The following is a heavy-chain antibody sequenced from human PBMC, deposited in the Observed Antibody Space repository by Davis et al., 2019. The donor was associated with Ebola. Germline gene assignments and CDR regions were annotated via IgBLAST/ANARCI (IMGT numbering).Heavy chain of an antibody. J-gene: IGHJ2*01. V-gene: IGHV3-30-3*01. CDR1: GFTFSSYA. Sequence: GESLKISCAASGFTFSSYAMHWVRQAPGKGLEWVAVISYDGSNKYYADSVKGRFTISRDNSKNTLYLQMNSLRAEDTAVYYCVGLLYGGKAESGYFDLWGRGTLVTVSS. CDR3: VGLLYGGKAESGYFDL. D-gene: IGHD4-23*01. CDR2: ISYDGSNK.